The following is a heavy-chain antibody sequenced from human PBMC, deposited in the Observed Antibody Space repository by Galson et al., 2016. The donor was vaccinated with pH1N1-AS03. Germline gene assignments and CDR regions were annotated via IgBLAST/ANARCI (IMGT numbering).Heavy chain of an antibody. V-gene: IGHV3-11*06. CDR3: ARDYYERDSYYYSAAGY. Sequence: SLRLSCAASGFTFSDYYMSWIRQAPGKGLEWVSYISNGGRYTSYTDSVKGRFIISRDNAKNSLYLQMNSLTAEDTAVYYCARDYYERDSYYYSAAGYWGQGTQVTVSS. CDR1: GFTFSDYY. J-gene: IGHJ4*02. D-gene: IGHD5-24*01. CDR2: ISNGGRYT.